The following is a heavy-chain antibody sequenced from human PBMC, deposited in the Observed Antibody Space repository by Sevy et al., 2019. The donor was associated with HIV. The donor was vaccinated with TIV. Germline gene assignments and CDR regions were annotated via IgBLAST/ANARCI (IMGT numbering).Heavy chain of an antibody. J-gene: IGHJ4*02. Sequence: GGSLRLSCAASGFIFSDYYMSWIRQAPGKGLEWVSYISGSGNTIYYTDSLKGRFTISRDNAKDSLYLQRNSLRAEDTAVYYCARAGGSWALRYWGQGSLVTVSS. CDR2: ISGSGNTI. CDR1: GFIFSDYY. CDR3: ARAGGSWALRY. V-gene: IGHV3-11*01. D-gene: IGHD1-26*01.